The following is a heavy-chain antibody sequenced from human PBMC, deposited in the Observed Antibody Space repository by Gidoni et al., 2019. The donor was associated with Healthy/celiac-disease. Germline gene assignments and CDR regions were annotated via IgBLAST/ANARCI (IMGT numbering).Heavy chain of an antibody. D-gene: IGHD1-26*01. J-gene: IGHJ4*02. CDR2: IRSKANSYAT. CDR1: GFPFRGSA. CDR3: TRRSGSYSDY. V-gene: IGHV3-73*02. Sequence: EVQLVESGGGLVQPGGSLKLSCAASGFPFRGSAMHWVRQASGKGLEWVGRIRSKANSYATAYAASVKGRFTISRDDSKNTAYLQMNSLKTEDTAVYYCTRRSGSYSDYWGQGTLVTVSS.